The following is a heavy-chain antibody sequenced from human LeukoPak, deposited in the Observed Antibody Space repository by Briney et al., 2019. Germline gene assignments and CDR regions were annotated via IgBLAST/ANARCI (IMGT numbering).Heavy chain of an antibody. CDR3: VKDVGGSYAFDY. CDR1: GFTFSSYG. CDR2: IWFDGSNK. D-gene: IGHD1-26*01. V-gene: IGHV3-33*06. Sequence: GRSLRLSCAASGFTFSSYGMHWVRQAPGKGLEWVAVIWFDGSNKDYADSVKGRFSISRDNSKNTLHLQMSTLRAEDTALYYCVKDVGGSYAFDYWGQGILVTVAS. J-gene: IGHJ4*02.